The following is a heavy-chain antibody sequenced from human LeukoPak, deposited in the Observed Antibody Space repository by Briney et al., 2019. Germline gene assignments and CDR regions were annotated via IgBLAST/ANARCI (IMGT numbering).Heavy chain of an antibody. Sequence: SETLSLTCTVSGGSISSYYWSSIRQPPGKGLEWIGYIYYSGSTNYNPSLKSRVTISVDTSKNQFSLKLSSVTAADTAVYYCARAPPYCSSTSCRFDPWGQGTLVTVSS. CDR3: ARAPPYCSSTSCRFDP. CDR1: GGSISSYY. V-gene: IGHV4-59*01. J-gene: IGHJ5*02. D-gene: IGHD2-2*01. CDR2: IYYSGST.